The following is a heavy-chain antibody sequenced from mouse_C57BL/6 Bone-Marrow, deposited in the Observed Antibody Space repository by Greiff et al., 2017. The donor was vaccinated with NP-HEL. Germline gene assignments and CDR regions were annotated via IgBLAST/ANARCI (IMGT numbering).Heavy chain of an antibody. J-gene: IGHJ3*01. CDR3: AAPQLAWFAY. CDR1: GYTFTSYW. CDR2: LDPSDSYT. Sequence: QVQLQQPGAELVKPGASVKLSCKASGYTFTSYWMQWVKQRPGQGLEWIGELDPSDSYTHYNQKFKGKATLTVDTSSSTAYMQLSSLTSEDSAVYYCAAPQLAWFAYWGQGTLVTVSA. V-gene: IGHV1-50*01. D-gene: IGHD4-1*02.